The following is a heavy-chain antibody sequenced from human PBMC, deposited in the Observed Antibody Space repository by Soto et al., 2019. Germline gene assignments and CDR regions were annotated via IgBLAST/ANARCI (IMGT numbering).Heavy chain of an antibody. CDR2: IYYSGST. CDR3: ARHVNPWAQGAFDI. CDR1: GGSISSSSYY. Sequence: SETLSLTCTVSGGSISSSSYYWGWIRQPPGKGLEWIGSIYYSGSTYYNPSLKSRVTISVDTSKNQFSLKLSSVTAADTAVYYCARHVNPWAQGAFDIWGQGTMVTVS. J-gene: IGHJ3*02. V-gene: IGHV4-39*01. D-gene: IGHD7-27*01.